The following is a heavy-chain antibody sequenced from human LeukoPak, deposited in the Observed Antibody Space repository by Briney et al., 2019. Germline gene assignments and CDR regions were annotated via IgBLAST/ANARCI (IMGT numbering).Heavy chain of an antibody. D-gene: IGHD2-2*01. CDR3: ARGSRRAAYAFDI. V-gene: IGHV1-8*03. CDR1: GYTFTGYY. Sequence: ASVKCSCKASGYTFTGYYMHWVREAPGQGLEWMGWMNPNSGNTGYAQKFQGRVTITRNTSISTAYMELSSLRSEDTAVYYCARGSRRAAYAFDIWGQGTMVTVSS. J-gene: IGHJ3*02. CDR2: MNPNSGNT.